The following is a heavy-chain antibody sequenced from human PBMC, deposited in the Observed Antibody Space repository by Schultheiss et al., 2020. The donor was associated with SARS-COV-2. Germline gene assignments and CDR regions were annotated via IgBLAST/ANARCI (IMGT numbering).Heavy chain of an antibody. D-gene: IGHD3-10*01. J-gene: IGHJ5*02. V-gene: IGHV4-38-2*01. Sequence: SETLSLTCAVSGYSISSGYYWGWIRQPPGKGLEWIGYIYYSGSTCYNPSLKSRVTISVDKSKNQFSLKLNSVTAADTAVYYCARSHRRGWFDPWGQGTLVTVSS. CDR3: ARSHRRGWFDP. CDR2: IYYSGST. CDR1: GYSISSGYY.